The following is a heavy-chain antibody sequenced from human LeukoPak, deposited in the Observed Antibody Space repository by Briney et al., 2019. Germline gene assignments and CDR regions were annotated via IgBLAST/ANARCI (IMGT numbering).Heavy chain of an antibody. V-gene: IGHV3-21*01. J-gene: IGHJ4*02. CDR3: VRGSYGAYDY. CDR1: GFNFNTYT. CDR2: ISSDSSYI. D-gene: IGHD4-17*01. Sequence: AGGSLRLSGAASGFNFNTYTMNWVRQAPGKGLEWVSSISSDSSYIYYADAVHGRFTVSRDNAKYSLYLQMNSLRAEDTAVYYRVRGSYGAYDYWGQGSLVTVSS.